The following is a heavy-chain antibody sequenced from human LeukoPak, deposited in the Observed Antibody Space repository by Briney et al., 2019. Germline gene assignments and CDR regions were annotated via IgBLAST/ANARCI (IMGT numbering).Heavy chain of an antibody. CDR1: GFTFSTYG. CDR3: AKEGDSSSWYLSWFDP. J-gene: IGHJ5*02. CDR2: IWYDGSNK. Sequence: PGRSLRLSCAASGFTFSTYGMHWVRQAPGKGLEWVAVIWYDGSNKYYADSVKGRFTISRDNSKNTLYLQMNSLRAEDTAVYYCAKEGDSSSWYLSWFDPWGQGTLVTVSS. D-gene: IGHD6-13*01. V-gene: IGHV3-33*06.